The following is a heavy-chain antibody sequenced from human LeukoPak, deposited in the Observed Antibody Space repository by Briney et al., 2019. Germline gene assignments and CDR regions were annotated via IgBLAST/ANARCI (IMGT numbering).Heavy chain of an antibody. Sequence: GGSLRPSCAASGFTFSSYSMNWVRQAPGKGLEWVSSISSSSSYIHYADSVKGRFTISRDNAKNSLYLQMNSLRAEDTAVYYCGRDPFDSNAFDIWGQGTMVTVSS. CDR1: GFTFSSYS. V-gene: IGHV3-21*01. CDR3: GRDPFDSNAFDI. J-gene: IGHJ3*02. D-gene: IGHD2-21*01. CDR2: ISSSSSYI.